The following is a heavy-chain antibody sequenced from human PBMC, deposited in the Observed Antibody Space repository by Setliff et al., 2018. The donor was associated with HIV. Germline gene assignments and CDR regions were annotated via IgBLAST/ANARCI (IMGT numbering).Heavy chain of an antibody. D-gene: IGHD2-2*01. CDR2: INTGNGNT. CDR1: GYTFSQYP. J-gene: IGHJ5*02. CDR3: ARDRCNSVACYLYNWFDP. V-gene: IGHV1-3*04. Sequence: ASVKVSCKASGYTFSQYPIHWVRQAPGQRPEWMGWINTGNGNTKYSKKFQDRVTITRDTSANTVYMELNSLRSEDKAVYYCARDRCNSVACYLYNWFDPWGQGTLVTVSS.